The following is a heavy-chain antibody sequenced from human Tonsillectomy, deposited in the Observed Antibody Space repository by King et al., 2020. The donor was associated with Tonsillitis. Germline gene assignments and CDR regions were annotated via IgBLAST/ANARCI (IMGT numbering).Heavy chain of an antibody. CDR1: GFTFSTYW. D-gene: IGHD4-17*01. CDR3: ARDPDYGDYIDY. J-gene: IGHJ4*02. CDR2: IKQDGSEK. Sequence: VQLVQSGGGLVQPGGSLRLSCAASGFTFSTYWMSWVRQAPGKGLEWVANIKQDGSEKYCVDSVKGRFTISRDNAKNSLYLQMNSLRAEDTAVYYCARDPDYGDYIDYWGQGTLVTVSS. V-gene: IGHV3-7*01.